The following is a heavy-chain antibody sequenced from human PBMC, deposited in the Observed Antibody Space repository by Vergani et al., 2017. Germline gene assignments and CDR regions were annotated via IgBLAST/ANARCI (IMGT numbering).Heavy chain of an antibody. D-gene: IGHD6-19*01. CDR2: HYRSGST. Sequence: QVQLHQSCPRLFPPSPTLSLPFPLSSSSIPPPFSSLWVPPPPGNGPYSLAAHYRSGSTNYNPSLKSRLTISVDKSKNQFSLKLSSVTAADTAVYYCARDPRDGYSSGWYLDYWGQGTLVTVSS. CDR1: SSSIPPPFS. J-gene: IGHJ4*02. V-gene: IGHV4-4*02. CDR3: ARDPRDGYSSGWYLDY.